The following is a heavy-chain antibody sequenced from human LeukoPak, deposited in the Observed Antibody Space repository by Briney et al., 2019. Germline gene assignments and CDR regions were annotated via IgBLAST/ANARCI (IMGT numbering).Heavy chain of an antibody. D-gene: IGHD3-9*01. J-gene: IGHJ4*02. CDR1: GFTFSSYG. Sequence: GSLTLSCAASGFTFSSYGKHWVRQAPGKGLEWVAVISYDGSNKYYADSVKGRFTISRDNSKNTLYLQMNSLRAEDTAVYYCAKDFYREYDILTGYPTGWGQGTLVTVSS. CDR3: AKDFYREYDILTGYPTG. CDR2: ISYDGSNK. V-gene: IGHV3-30*18.